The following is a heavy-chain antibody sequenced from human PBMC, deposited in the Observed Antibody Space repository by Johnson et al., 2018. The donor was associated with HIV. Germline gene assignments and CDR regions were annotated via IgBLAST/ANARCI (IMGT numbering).Heavy chain of an antibody. CDR1: GFTFDDYG. CDR2: INWCGGTT. CDR3: ARGQAGEGSTAGAFDV. D-gene: IGHD3-16*01. V-gene: IGHV3-20*04. J-gene: IGHJ3*01. Sequence: MLLVESGGGVVRPGGSLRLSCAASGFTFDDYGLSWVPQAPGKGLKLVSAINWCGGTTGSAASVKGRFTVSRDNAKNSLFLQMDSLRGEDTALYYCARGQAGEGSTAGAFDVWGQGTMVTVSS.